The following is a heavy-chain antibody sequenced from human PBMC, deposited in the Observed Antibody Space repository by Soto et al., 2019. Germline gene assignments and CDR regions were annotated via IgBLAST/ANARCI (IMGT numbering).Heavy chain of an antibody. V-gene: IGHV3-30-3*01. Sequence: QVQLVESGGGVVQPGRSLRLSCAASGFTFSSYAMHWVRQAPGKGLEWVAVISYDGSNKYYEDSVKGRFTISRDNSKNALYLQMNTLRAEDTAVYYCARDLLWFGELSLGAFDIWGQGTMVTVSS. CDR1: GFTFSSYA. CDR2: ISYDGSNK. J-gene: IGHJ3*02. D-gene: IGHD3-10*01. CDR3: ARDLLWFGELSLGAFDI.